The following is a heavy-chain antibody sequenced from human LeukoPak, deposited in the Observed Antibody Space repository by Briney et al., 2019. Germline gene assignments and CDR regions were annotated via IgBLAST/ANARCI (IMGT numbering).Heavy chain of an antibody. CDR3: ARSNHSLYYYYYGMDV. CDR1: GFTSIAYA. CDR2: ISGGGVTT. J-gene: IGHJ6*02. V-gene: IGHV3-23*01. D-gene: IGHD1-14*01. Sequence: GGSLRLSCVGSGFTSIAYALTWARQAPGKGLEWVSGISGGGVTTYYADSVKGRFTISRDNSKNTLYLQMNSLRAEDTAVYYCARSNHSLYYYYYGMDVWSQGTTVTVSS.